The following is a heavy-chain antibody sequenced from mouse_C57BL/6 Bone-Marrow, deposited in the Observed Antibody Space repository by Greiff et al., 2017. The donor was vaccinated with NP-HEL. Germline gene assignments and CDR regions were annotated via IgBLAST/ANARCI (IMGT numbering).Heavy chain of an antibody. D-gene: IGHD1-1*01. CDR3: TGFITTSSGYFDV. V-gene: IGHV6-3*01. CDR1: GFTFSNYW. Sequence: EVQLVESGGGLVQPGGSMKLSCVASGFTFSNYWMNWVRQSPEKGLEWVAQIRLKSDNYATHYAESVKGRFTISRDDSKSSVYLQMNILRAEDTGIYYCTGFITTSSGYFDVWGTGTTVTVSS. J-gene: IGHJ1*03. CDR2: IRLKSDNYAT.